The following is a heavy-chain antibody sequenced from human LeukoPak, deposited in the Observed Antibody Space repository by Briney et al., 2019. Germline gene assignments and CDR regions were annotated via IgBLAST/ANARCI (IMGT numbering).Heavy chain of an antibody. CDR1: GGSISSGGYY. J-gene: IGHJ6*03. CDR3: ARLDYGPYYYMDV. V-gene: IGHV4-31*03. Sequence: SETLSLTCTVSGGSISSGGYYWSWIRQHPGKGLEWIGYIYYSGSTYYNPSLKSRVTISVVTSKNQFSLKLSSVTAADTAVYYCARLDYGPYYYMDVWGKGTTVTVSS. CDR2: IYYSGST. D-gene: IGHD4-17*01.